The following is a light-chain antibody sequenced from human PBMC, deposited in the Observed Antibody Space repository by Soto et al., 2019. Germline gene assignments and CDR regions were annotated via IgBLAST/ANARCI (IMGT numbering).Light chain of an antibody. CDR2: NAS. Sequence: DIQMTQSPSTLSASLGDRVTITCRASQSISSGLSCYQQKPGKAPKLLIYNASSLESGVPSRFSGRGSGTEFTLTISSLQPDDFATYYCQQYNSYWTFGQGTKVDIK. J-gene: IGKJ1*01. V-gene: IGKV1-5*01. CDR1: QSISSG. CDR3: QQYNSYWT.